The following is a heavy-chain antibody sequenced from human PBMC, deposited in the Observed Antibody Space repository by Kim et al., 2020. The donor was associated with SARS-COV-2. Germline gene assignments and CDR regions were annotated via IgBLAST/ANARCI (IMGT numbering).Heavy chain of an antibody. CDR2: ISGTGFNT. V-gene: IGHV3-23*01. CDR3: ARDGYNFIPFDP. CDR1: GFTLSAYA. D-gene: IGHD5-18*01. J-gene: IGHJ5*02. Sequence: GGSLRLSCAASGFTLSAYAMSWVRQAPGKGLEWVAFISGTGFNTYYVDSVKGRFTVSSDDSQNTLYLQLSSLRVEDTAMYYCARDGYNFIPFDPWGQGT.